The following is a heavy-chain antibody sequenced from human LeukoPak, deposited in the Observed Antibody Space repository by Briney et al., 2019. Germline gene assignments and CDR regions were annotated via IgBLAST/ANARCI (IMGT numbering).Heavy chain of an antibody. CDR3: ARGSYRGTL. CDR1: RFTFSDYY. J-gene: IGHJ4*02. Sequence: GGSLRLSCSASRFTFSDYYMNWIRQAPGKGLEWLSYISNAGQTISYADSVRGRFTVSRDKNSLYLQMNNLRAEDTAVYYCARGSYRGTLWGQGSLVTVSS. CDR2: ISNAGQTI. V-gene: IGHV3-11*01. D-gene: IGHD1-26*01.